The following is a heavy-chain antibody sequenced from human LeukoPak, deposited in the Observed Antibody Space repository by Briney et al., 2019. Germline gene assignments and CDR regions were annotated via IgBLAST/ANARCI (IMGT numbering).Heavy chain of an antibody. CDR3: ARLLRGYNFGYDFRSIDS. CDR2: XXXXGST. Sequence: SETLSLTCTSGGSISSSSYYWGWIRQPPGKGLXXXXXXXXXGSTYYNPSLNSRVTMSVDTSKNQFSLKLTSVTDADTAVYYCARLLRGYNFGYDFRSIDSWGQGTLVTVSS. V-gene: IGHV4-39*01. D-gene: IGHD5-18*01. CDR1: GGSISSSSYY. J-gene: IGHJ4*02.